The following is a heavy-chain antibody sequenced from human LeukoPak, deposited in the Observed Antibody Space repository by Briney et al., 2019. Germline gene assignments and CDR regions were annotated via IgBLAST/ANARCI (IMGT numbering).Heavy chain of an antibody. V-gene: IGHV5-51*01. CDR2: IYPADSDT. CDR3: ARGSTPMRGFCSSGSCTLFEY. CDR1: GYSFSTYW. Sequence: GESLKISCKGSGYSFSTYWSAWVRQMPGKGLEWMGIIYPADSDTRYSPSFQGQVTISADKSITTAYLQWSSLKASDTAIYYCARGSTPMRGFCSSGSCTLFEYWGQGTLVTVSS. D-gene: IGHD2-15*01. J-gene: IGHJ4*02.